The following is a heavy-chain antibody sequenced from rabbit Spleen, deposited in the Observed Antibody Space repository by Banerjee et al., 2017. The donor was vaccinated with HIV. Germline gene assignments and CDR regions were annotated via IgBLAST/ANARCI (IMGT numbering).Heavy chain of an antibody. D-gene: IGHD6-1*01. V-gene: IGHV1S45*01. CDR2: IYTGSSAIT. CDR1: GVSFSSSSY. Sequence: QEQLVESGGDLVKPGASLTLTCTASGVSFSSSSYMCWVRQAPGKGLEWIGTIYTGSSAITWYASWAKGRFTISKTSSTTVTLQLNSLTAADTATYFCARDPNYASGHYIYNFWGQGTLVTVS. CDR3: ARDPNYASGHYIYNF. J-gene: IGHJ3*01.